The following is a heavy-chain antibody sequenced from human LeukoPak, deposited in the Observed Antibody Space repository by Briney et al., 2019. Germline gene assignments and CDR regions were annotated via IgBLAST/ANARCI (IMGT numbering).Heavy chain of an antibody. Sequence: SETLSLTCAVYGGSFSGYYWSWIRQPPGKGLEWIGEINHSGSTNYNPSLKSRVTISVDTSKNQFSLKLSSVTAADTAVYYCARAPSYYDSSGWGQGTLVTVSS. CDR1: GGSFSGYY. J-gene: IGHJ4*02. CDR2: INHSGST. CDR3: ARAPSYYDSSG. V-gene: IGHV4-34*01. D-gene: IGHD3-22*01.